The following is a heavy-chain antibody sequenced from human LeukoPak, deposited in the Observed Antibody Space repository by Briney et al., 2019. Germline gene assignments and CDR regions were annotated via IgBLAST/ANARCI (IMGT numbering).Heavy chain of an antibody. Sequence: ASVKVSCKASGYTFTGYYMHWVRQAPGQGLEWMGWTNPNSGGTNYAQKFQGRVTMTRDTSISTAYMELSRLRSDDTAVYYCAREVATALVATVRFDPWGQGTLVTVSS. D-gene: IGHD5-12*01. CDR2: TNPNSGGT. V-gene: IGHV1-2*02. J-gene: IGHJ5*02. CDR1: GYTFTGYY. CDR3: AREVATALVATVRFDP.